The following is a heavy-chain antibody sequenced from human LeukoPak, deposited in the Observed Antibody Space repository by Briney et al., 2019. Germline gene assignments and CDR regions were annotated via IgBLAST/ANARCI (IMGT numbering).Heavy chain of an antibody. CDR3: AKDHYYYGSGSYPPYYYGMDV. CDR1: GFTFSSYA. V-gene: IGHV3-23*01. Sequence: PGGSLRLSCAASGFTFSSYAMSWVRQAPGKGLEWVPAISGRGDSTYYAPSVKGRFTISRDNSKNTLYLQMNSLRAEDTAVYYCAKDHYYYGSGSYPPYYYGMDVWGQGTTVTVSS. D-gene: IGHD3-10*01. J-gene: IGHJ6*02. CDR2: ISGRGDST.